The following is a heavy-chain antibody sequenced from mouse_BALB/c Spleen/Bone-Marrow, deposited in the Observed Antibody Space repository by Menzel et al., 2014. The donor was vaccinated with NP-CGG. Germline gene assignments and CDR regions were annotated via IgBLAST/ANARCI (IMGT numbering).Heavy chain of an antibody. Sequence: EVKLVESGTELARPGASVKMSCKASGYSFTSYWMHWVKQRPGQGLEWIGAIYPGNSDTSYNQKFNDKAKLTAVTSASTAFMELSSLTNEDYAVYYYTTYALDYWGQGTSVTVSS. CDR1: GYSFTSYW. CDR2: IYPGNSDT. CDR3: TTYALDY. V-gene: IGHV1-5*01. J-gene: IGHJ4*01.